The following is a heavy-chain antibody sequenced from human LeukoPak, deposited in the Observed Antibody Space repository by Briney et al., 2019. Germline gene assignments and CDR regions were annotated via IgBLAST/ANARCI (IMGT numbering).Heavy chain of an antibody. D-gene: IGHD3-16*01. J-gene: IGHJ4*02. V-gene: IGHV3-23*01. CDR3: ANIGSSTFGSTVF. Sequence: PGGSLRLSCVASGFTFSTYGMIWVRQAPGKGPEWVSLVSNSGDTTNYADSVKGRFTISRDNSKNTLYLQMDSLRAEDTAAYYCANIGSSTFGSTVFWGEGTLVTVSS. CDR1: GFTFSTYG. CDR2: VSNSGDTT.